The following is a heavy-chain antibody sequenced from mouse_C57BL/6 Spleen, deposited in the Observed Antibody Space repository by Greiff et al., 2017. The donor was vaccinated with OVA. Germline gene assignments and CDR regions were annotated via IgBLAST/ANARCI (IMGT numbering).Heavy chain of an antibody. J-gene: IGHJ2*01. D-gene: IGHD2-5*01. CDR2: IDPSDSYT. CDR1: GYTFTSYW. V-gene: IGHV1-50*01. Sequence: VQLQQPGAELVKPGASVKLSCKASGYTFTSYWMQWVKQRPGQGLEWIGEIDPSDSYTNYNQKVKGKATLTVDTSSSTAYMQLSSLTSEDAAVYYCARYSNYEYFDYWGQGTTLTVSS. CDR3: ARYSNYEYFDY.